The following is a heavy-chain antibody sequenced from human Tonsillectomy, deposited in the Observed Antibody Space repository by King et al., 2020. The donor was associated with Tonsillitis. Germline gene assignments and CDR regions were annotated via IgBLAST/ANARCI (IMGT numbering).Heavy chain of an antibody. Sequence: ITLKESGPTLVKPTQTLTLTCTFSGFSLSSSGVGVGWIRQPPGKALEWLALIYWNDENNYSPSLETRLTITKETSKNQVVLTMTNMDPVDTATYYCAHRRPGGGWPRNYFDYWGQGTLVTVSS. J-gene: IGHJ4*02. D-gene: IGHD6-19*01. CDR3: AHRRPGGGWPRNYFDY. CDR2: IYWNDEN. CDR1: GFSLSSSGVG. V-gene: IGHV2-5*01.